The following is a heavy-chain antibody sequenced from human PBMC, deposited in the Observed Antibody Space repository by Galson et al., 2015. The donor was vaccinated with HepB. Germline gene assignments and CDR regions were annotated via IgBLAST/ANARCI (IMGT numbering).Heavy chain of an antibody. CDR1: GYIFNEYG. CDR2: ISGYNGNT. J-gene: IGHJ5*02. CDR3: ARDIRLPLLKAAERFDP. Sequence: SCKASGYIFNEYGITWVRQAPGQGLEWMGWISGYNGNTKYAERFQGRITMTTDTPTSTVYMELRSLRSDDTAVYFCARDIRLPLLKAAERFDPWGQGTLVTVAS. D-gene: IGHD6-13*01. V-gene: IGHV1-18*01.